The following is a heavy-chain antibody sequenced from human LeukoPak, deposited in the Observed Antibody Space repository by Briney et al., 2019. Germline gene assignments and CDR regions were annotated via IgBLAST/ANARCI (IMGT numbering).Heavy chain of an antibody. Sequence: PGGSLRLSCAASGFTVSTTYMSWVRQAPGKGLEWVSIIYSGGSTYYAHSVKGRFTISRDNSKNTVYLQMNSLRAEDTAVYYCARRAGAYSHPYDYWGQGTLVTVSS. J-gene: IGHJ4*02. CDR2: IYSGGST. V-gene: IGHV3-53*01. D-gene: IGHD4/OR15-4a*01. CDR1: GFTVSTTY. CDR3: ARRAGAYSHPYDY.